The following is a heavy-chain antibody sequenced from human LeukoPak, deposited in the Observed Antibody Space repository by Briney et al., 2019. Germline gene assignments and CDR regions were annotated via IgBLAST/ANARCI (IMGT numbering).Heavy chain of an antibody. J-gene: IGHJ4*02. V-gene: IGHV4-34*01. D-gene: IGHD6-19*01. CDR2: INHSGST. Sequence: SETLSLTCAVYGGSFSDYYWTWIRQSPGKGLEWIGEINHSGSTNYNPSLKSRVAMSIDTSKTQFSLKLTSVTAADTGVYYCAREGATVAGKTSLDYWGQGTLVTVSS. CDR3: AREGATVAGKTSLDY. CDR1: GGSFSDYY.